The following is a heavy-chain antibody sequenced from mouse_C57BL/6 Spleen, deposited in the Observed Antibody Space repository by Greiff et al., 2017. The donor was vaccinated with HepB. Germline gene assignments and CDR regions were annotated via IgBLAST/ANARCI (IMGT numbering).Heavy chain of an antibody. J-gene: IGHJ4*01. CDR2: IWSGGST. CDR3: ARREGYHYAMDY. CDR1: GFSLTSYG. D-gene: IGHD2-2*01. Sequence: VQGVESGPGLVQPSQSLSITCTVSGFSLTSYGVHWVRQSPGKGLEWLGVIWSGGSTDYNAAFISRLSISKDNSKSQVFFKMNSLQADDTAIYYCARREGYHYAMDYWGQGTSVTVSS. V-gene: IGHV2-2*01.